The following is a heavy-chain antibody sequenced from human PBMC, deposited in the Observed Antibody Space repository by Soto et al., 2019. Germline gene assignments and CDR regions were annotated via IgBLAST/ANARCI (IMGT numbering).Heavy chain of an antibody. CDR2: ISGHNGHA. CDR3: ARYQPYSTGYYYFDQ. J-gene: IGHJ4*02. CDR1: GYNFTTYG. Sequence: QVQLVQSGAEVRKPVASVKVSCKTSGYNFTTYGVSWVRQAPGQGLEWMGWISGHNGHANYAQTFQGRVTMTTDTSTTTAYMELRSLRSDYTAVYYCARYQPYSTGYYYFDQWGQGTLAIVTS. D-gene: IGHD6-19*01. V-gene: IGHV1-18*01.